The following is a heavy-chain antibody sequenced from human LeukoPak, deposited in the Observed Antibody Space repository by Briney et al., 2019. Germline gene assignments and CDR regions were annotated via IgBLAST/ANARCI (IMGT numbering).Heavy chain of an antibody. CDR1: GFTLSSYA. Sequence: GGSLRLSCSASGFTLSSYAMHWVRQAPGKGLESVSAISSNGGSTYYADSVKGRFTISRDNSKNTLYLQMSSLRAEDTTVYYCVKGEYSSGWYGGTLKYYFDYWGQGTLVTVSS. CDR3: VKGEYSSGWYGGTLKYYFDY. V-gene: IGHV3-64D*06. J-gene: IGHJ4*02. D-gene: IGHD6-19*01. CDR2: ISSNGGST.